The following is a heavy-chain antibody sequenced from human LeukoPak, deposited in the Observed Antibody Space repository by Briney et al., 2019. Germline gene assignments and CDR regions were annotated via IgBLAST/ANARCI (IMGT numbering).Heavy chain of an antibody. CDR2: ISYDGSNK. CDR1: GFTFSSYG. D-gene: IGHD3-22*01. CDR3: AKSSHPYYYDSSGYLPY. V-gene: IGHV3-30*18. J-gene: IGHJ4*02. Sequence: GSLRLSCAASGFTFSSYGMHWVRQAPGKGLEGVAVISYDGSNKYYADSVKGRFTISRDNSKNTLYLQMNSLRAEDTAVYYCAKSSHPYYYDSSGYLPYWGQGTLVTVSS.